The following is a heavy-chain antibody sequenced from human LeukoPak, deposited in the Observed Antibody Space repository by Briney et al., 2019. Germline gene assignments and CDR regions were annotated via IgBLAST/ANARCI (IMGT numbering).Heavy chain of an antibody. CDR1: GGSFSGYY. Sequence: PSETLCLTCAVSGGSFSGYYWSWIRQPPGKGLEWIGEINHSGSTNYNPSLKSRETISIATSKNQFSLRLSSVTAGNTAVYYCARSYGKSNWFDPWGQGTLVTVSS. J-gene: IGHJ5*02. CDR2: INHSGST. V-gene: IGHV4-34*01. D-gene: IGHD4-17*01. CDR3: ARSYGKSNWFDP.